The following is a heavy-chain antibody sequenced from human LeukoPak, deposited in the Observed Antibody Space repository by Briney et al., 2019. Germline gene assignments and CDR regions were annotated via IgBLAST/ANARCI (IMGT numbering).Heavy chain of an antibody. Sequence: PGRSLRLSCAASGFTFSSYAMHWVRQAPGKGLEWVAVISYDGSNKYYADSVKGRFTISRDNSKNTLYLQMNSLRAEDTAVYYCARDRIKDIVVVPAAHPLGYWGQGTLVTVSS. CDR3: ARDRIKDIVVVPAAHPLGY. J-gene: IGHJ4*02. D-gene: IGHD2-2*01. V-gene: IGHV3-30-3*01. CDR2: ISYDGSNK. CDR1: GFTFSSYA.